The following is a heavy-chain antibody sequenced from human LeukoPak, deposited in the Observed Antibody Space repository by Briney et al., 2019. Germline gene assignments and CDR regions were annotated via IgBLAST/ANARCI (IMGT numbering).Heavy chain of an antibody. J-gene: IGHJ4*02. Sequence: ASVKVSCKASGGTFSSYAISWVRQAPGQGLEWMGGIIPIFGTVNYAQKFQGRVTITADKSTSTAYMELSSLRSEDTAVYYCARGMGAYYFDYWGQGTLVTVSS. D-gene: IGHD3-16*01. V-gene: IGHV1-69*06. CDR2: IIPIFGTV. CDR1: GGTFSSYA. CDR3: ARGMGAYYFDY.